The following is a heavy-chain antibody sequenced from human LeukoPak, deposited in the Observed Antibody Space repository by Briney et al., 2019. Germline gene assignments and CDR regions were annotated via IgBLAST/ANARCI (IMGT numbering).Heavy chain of an antibody. CDR3: ELDSYDSSPSHIWFDP. CDR1: GFTFSTYN. CDR2: INKAGDSI. V-gene: IGHV3-48*03. D-gene: IGHD3-22*01. J-gene: IGHJ5*02. Sequence: GGSLRLSCVGSGFTFSTYNMNWFRQAPGKGREWVSYINKAGDSIYYAHSVKGRFTISRDNAKNSLYLQMSSLRVEDTAVYYCELDSYDSSPSHIWFDPWGQGTLVTVSS.